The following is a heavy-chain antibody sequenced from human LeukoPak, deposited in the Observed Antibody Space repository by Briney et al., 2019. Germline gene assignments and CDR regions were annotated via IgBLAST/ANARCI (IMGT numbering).Heavy chain of an antibody. D-gene: IGHD1-26*01. CDR2: INSDGSNA. CDR3: ARGREGGTDY. CDR1: GFTFSSYA. V-gene: IGHV3-74*01. J-gene: IGHJ4*02. Sequence: GGSLRLSCAASGFTFSSYAMSWVRQAPGKGLVWVSRINSDGSNAWYADSVKGRFTMSRDNAKNTLYLQMNSLRVEDTAVYYCARGREGGTDYWGQGTLVIVSS.